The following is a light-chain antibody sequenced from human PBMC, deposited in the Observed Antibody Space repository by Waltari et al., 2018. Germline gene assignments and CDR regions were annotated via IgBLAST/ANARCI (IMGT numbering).Light chain of an antibody. CDR1: QDIRKY. J-gene: IGKJ2*01. CDR2: EAS. CDR3: QQYDGFPHT. V-gene: IGKV1-33*01. Sequence: DIQMTQSPSSLSASVGDRVSITCQASQDIRKYLNWFQQKPGKAPKLLIFEASNLETGVPSKFSGSGSRTDFTFTISNLQPEETATYYCQQYDGFPHTFGQGTKVEIK.